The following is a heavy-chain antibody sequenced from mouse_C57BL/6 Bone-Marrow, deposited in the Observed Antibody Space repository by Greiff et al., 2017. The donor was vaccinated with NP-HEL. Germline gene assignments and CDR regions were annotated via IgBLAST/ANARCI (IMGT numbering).Heavy chain of an antibody. CDR1: GYTFTDHI. V-gene: IGHV1-11*01. CDR2: IYPVSGET. D-gene: IGHD1-1*02. Sequence: VQLVESGAELASPGASVTLSCKASGYTFTDHIMNWVKKRPGQGLEWIGRIYPVSGETNYNQKFMGKATFSVDRSSSTVYMVLNSLTSEDPAVLCCGGEGVGYAMDYWGQGTSVTVSS. J-gene: IGHJ4*01. CDR3: GGEGVGYAMDY.